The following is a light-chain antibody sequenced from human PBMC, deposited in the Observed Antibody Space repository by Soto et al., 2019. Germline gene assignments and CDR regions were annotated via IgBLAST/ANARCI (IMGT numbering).Light chain of an antibody. V-gene: IGKV1-5*01. CDR2: HAS. Sequence: DIQMTQSPSTLSSSVGDRVTITCRASQSISRWFAWYQQQPGMAPKLLLYHASKLESGVPSRFSGSGSGTEFTLTISRLQPDDFATYYCQQYNSFPHTFGQEAKLEIK. CDR1: QSISRW. J-gene: IGKJ2*01. CDR3: QQYNSFPHT.